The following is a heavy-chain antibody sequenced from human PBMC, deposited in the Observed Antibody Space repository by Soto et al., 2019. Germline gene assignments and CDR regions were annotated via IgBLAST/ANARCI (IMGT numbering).Heavy chain of an antibody. CDR2: IYYSGST. CDR3: AGGFGEFTNWFDP. D-gene: IGHD3-10*01. V-gene: IGHV4-59*08. CDR1: GGSISSYY. Sequence: SETLSLTCTVSGGSISSYYWSWIRQPPGKGLEWIGYIYYSGSTNYNPSLKSRVTISVDTSKNQFSLKLSSVTAADTAVYYCAGGFGEFTNWFDPWGQGTLVIVSS. J-gene: IGHJ5*02.